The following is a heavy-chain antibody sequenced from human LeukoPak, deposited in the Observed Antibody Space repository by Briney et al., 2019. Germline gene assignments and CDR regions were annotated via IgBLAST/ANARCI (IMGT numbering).Heavy chain of an antibody. CDR2: VYYSGST. J-gene: IGHJ4*02. Sequence: KPSETLSLTCTVSGGSISSSDYYWSWIRQPPGKGLEWIGYVYYSGSTNQNPSLNSRVTISIDMSKNQFSLTLNSVTAADTAVYFCARGSGTGRPIFDSWGQGILVTVSS. CDR1: GGSISSSDYY. CDR3: ARGSGTGRPIFDS. V-gene: IGHV4-61*08. D-gene: IGHD1/OR15-1a*01.